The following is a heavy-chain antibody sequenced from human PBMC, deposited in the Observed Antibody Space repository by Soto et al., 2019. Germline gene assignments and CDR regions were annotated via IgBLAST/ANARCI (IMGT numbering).Heavy chain of an antibody. J-gene: IGHJ5*02. CDR2: IYWDDDK. V-gene: IGHV2-5*02. D-gene: IGHD3-9*01. CDR1: GFSLSTSGVG. Sequence: QITLKESGPPLVKPTQTLTLTCTFSGFSLSTSGVGVGWIGQPPGKALEWLALIYWDDDKRYSPSLKSRLTLTKDTSKNQVVLTMTNMDPVDTATYYCAHSSTDIFTGQAWFDPWGQGTLVTVSS. CDR3: AHSSTDIFTGQAWFDP.